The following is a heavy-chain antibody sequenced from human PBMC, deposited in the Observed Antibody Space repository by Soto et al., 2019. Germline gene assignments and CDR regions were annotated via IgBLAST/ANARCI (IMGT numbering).Heavy chain of an antibody. CDR1: GGSISSGDYY. Sequence: QVQLQESGPGLVKPSQTLSLTCTVSGGSISSGDYYWSWIRQPPGNGLEWIGYIYYSGSTYYTPSLKSRVTISVDTSKSQFSRKPSSVTAAATAVYYCARRDDDGGPGWYFYPWGRGTLVTVSS. J-gene: IGHJ2*01. CDR2: IYYSGST. CDR3: ARRDDDGGPGWYFYP. D-gene: IGHD4-17*01. V-gene: IGHV4-30-4*01.